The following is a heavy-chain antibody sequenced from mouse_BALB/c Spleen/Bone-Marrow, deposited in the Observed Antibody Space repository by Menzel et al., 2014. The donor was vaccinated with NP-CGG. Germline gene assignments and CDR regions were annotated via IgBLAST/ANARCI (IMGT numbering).Heavy chain of an antibody. V-gene: IGHV2-6*02. D-gene: IGHD1-2*01. Sequence: QVQLQQSAPGLVAPSQSLSITCTVSGFSLTSYGVHWVRQPPGKGLGWLVVIWSAGSPTYNLALKAKLSISKYNSKSQVFLKMNSHQTDDTAMYYCARSLRAYAMDDWGQGTSGTGSS. J-gene: IGHJ4*01. CDR3: ARSLRAYAMDD. CDR1: GFSLTSYG. CDR2: IWSAGSP.